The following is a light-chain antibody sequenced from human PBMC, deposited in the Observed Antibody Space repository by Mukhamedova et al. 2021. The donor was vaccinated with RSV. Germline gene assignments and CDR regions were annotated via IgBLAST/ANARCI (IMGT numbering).Light chain of an antibody. J-gene: IGKJ2*01. CDR2: AAS. Sequence: WYQRRVHGKAPQILIYAASTLQSGVPSRFSGSGSGTDFTLTITNLQPEDFATYYCQQSYSVPPYTFGQGTKGEIK. CDR3: QQSYSVPPYT. V-gene: IGKV1-39*01.